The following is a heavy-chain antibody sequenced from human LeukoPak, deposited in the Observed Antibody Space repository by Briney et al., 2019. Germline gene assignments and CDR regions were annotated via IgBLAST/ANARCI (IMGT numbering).Heavy chain of an antibody. V-gene: IGHV3-33*01. CDR3: ARRDVGNSLYFDY. J-gene: IGHJ4*02. CDR2: IWHDGSNK. Sequence: GGSLRLSCAASGFIFSNYGMYWVRQAPGKGLEWVAVIWHDGSNKYEADSVRGRFTISRDNSKNTLHLQMNSLRAEDTAVYYCARRDVGNSLYFDYWGQGTLVTVSS. CDR1: GFIFSNYG. D-gene: IGHD4-23*01.